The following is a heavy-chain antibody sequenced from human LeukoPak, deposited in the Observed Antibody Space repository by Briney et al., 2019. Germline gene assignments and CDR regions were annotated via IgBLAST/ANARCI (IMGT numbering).Heavy chain of an antibody. V-gene: IGHV1-2*02. CDR3: ARDGEATVTII. CDR2: INPNSGGT. D-gene: IGHD4-17*01. J-gene: IGHJ4*02. Sequence: ASVKVSCKASGYTFTGYYMHWVRQAPGQGLEWMGWINPNSGGTNYARKFQGRVTMTRDTSISTAYMELSRLRSDDTAVYYCARDGEATVTIIWGQGTLVTVSS. CDR1: GYTFTGYY.